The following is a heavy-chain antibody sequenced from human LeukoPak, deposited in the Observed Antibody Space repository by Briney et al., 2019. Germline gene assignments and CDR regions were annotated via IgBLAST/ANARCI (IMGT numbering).Heavy chain of an antibody. Sequence: GGSLRLSCVASGFTVSRSYMSWVRQAPGKGLVWVSIMYRDGSTYYAASVKGRFTISRDNSKNTLYLQMNGLRVEDTAMYYCARDSGDGDYEPLDSWGQGTLVIVSS. CDR2: MYRDGST. D-gene: IGHD4-17*01. V-gene: IGHV3-53*01. J-gene: IGHJ4*02. CDR3: ARDSGDGDYEPLDS. CDR1: GFTVSRSY.